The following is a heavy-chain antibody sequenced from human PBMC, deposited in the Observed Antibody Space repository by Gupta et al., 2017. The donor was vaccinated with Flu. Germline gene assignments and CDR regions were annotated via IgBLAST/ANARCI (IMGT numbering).Heavy chain of an antibody. CDR2: ISFSSSHI. CDR1: GFTFYTYT. D-gene: IGHD3-22*01. CDR3: VRDARDGYLDY. V-gene: IGHV3-21*01. Sequence: EVQVVESGGGLVKPGGSLRLSCAASGFTFYTYTITWVRQAPGKGLEWVSSISFSSSHIHYADSVKGRFTISRDNAKDSVFLQMNSLRVEDTAVYFCVRDARDGYLDYWGQGSLVTVSS. J-gene: IGHJ4*02.